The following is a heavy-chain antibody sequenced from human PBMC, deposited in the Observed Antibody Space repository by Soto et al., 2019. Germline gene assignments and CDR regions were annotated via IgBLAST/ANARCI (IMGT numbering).Heavy chain of an antibody. CDR1: GGTFSTYI. D-gene: IGHD3-3*01. CDR2: IIPSPDIT. J-gene: IGHJ3*01. V-gene: IGHV1-69*04. Sequence: SVKVYCEAPGGTFSTYISSWVRQAPGQGVEWMGRIIPSPDITNYAQKFQGRVTVTADRSTSTAYMELTSLKSEDTAVYYCARDRITTRGDAFDLWGQGTMVTVSS. CDR3: ARDRITTRGDAFDL.